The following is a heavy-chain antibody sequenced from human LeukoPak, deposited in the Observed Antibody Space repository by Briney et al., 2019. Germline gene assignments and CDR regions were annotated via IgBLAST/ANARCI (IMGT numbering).Heavy chain of an antibody. D-gene: IGHD1-7*01. Sequence: ASVKVSCKASGYTFTGYYMHWVRQAPGQGLEWMGRINPNSGGTNYAQKLQGRVTMTTDTSTSTAYMELRSLRSDDTAVYYCARVANWNYGLGYYFDYWGQGTLVTVSS. J-gene: IGHJ4*02. CDR3: ARVANWNYGLGYYFDY. CDR1: GYTFTGYY. V-gene: IGHV1-2*06. CDR2: INPNSGGT.